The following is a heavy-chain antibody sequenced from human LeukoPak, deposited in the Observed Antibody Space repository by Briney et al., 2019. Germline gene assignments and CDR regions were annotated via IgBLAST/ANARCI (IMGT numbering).Heavy chain of an antibody. V-gene: IGHV1-69*13. Sequence: SVKVSCTASGGTFSSYAISWVRQAPGQGLEWMGGIIPIFGTANYAQKFQGRVTITADESTSTAYMELSSLRSEDTAVYYCARGFYGDYRGINLNYFDYWGQGTLDTVSS. J-gene: IGHJ4*02. CDR2: IIPIFGTA. CDR3: ARGFYGDYRGINLNYFDY. CDR1: GGTFSSYA. D-gene: IGHD4-17*01.